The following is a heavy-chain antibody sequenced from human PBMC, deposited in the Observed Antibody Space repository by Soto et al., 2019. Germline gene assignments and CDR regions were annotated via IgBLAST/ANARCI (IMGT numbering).Heavy chain of an antibody. CDR2: IYYSGST. CDR1: GGSISSSSYY. J-gene: IGHJ3*02. CDR3: ARRGGVATNAFDI. V-gene: IGHV4-39*01. D-gene: IGHD5-12*01. Sequence: SETLSLTCTVSGGSISSSSYYWGWIRQPPGKGLEWIGIIYYSGSTYYNPSLKSRVTISVDTSKNQFPLKLSSVTAADTAVYYCARRGGVATNAFDIWGQGTMVT.